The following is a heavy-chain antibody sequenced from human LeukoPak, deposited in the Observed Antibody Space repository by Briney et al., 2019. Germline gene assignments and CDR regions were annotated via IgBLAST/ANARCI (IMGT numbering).Heavy chain of an antibody. Sequence: ASVKVSCKASGYTFTSYGISWVRQATGQGPEWMGWMNPNSGATGYAQKFQGRVTMTRSASINTAYMELTNLRSEDTAVYYCARAPRSWDFDYWGQGTLVTVSS. D-gene: IGHD3-16*02. CDR3: ARAPRSWDFDY. CDR2: MNPNSGAT. CDR1: GYTFTSYG. V-gene: IGHV1-8*02. J-gene: IGHJ4*02.